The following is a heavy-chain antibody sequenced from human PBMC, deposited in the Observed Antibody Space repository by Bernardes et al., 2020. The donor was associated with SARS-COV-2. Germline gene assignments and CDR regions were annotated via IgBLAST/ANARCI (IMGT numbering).Heavy chain of an antibody. D-gene: IGHD3-22*01. V-gene: IGHV1-18*01. Sequence: ASVKVSCKASVYTFTSYGISWVRQAPGQGLEWMGWISAYNGDTNYAQKFQGRVTMTTDTSTSTAYMELRSLRSEDTAVYYCARGGEGFTMIVVLIQPMDVWGQGTTVTVSS. CDR2: ISAYNGDT. CDR1: VYTFTSYG. CDR3: ARGGEGFTMIVVLIQPMDV. J-gene: IGHJ6*02.